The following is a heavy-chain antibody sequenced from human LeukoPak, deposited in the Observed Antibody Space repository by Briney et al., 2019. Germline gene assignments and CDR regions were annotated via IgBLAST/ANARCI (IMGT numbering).Heavy chain of an antibody. CDR2: INPNSGGT. CDR3: ARGFPPLWFGEFDAFDI. J-gene: IGHJ3*02. V-gene: IGHV1-2*04. Sequence: ASVKVSCKASGYTFTGYYMHWVRQAPGQGLEWMGWINPNSGGTNYAQKFQGWVTMTRDTSISTAYMELSRLRSDDTAVYYCARGFPPLWFGEFDAFDIWGQGTMVTVSS. CDR1: GYTFTGYY. D-gene: IGHD3-10*01.